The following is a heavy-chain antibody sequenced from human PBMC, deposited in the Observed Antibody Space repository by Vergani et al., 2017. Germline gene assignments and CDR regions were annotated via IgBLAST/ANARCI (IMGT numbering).Heavy chain of an antibody. J-gene: IGHJ4*02. V-gene: IGHV1-69*01. CDR3: AVDAGGEQWLVLAY. CDR1: GGTFSSYA. CDR2: IIPIFGTA. Sequence: QVQLVQSGAEVKKPGCSVKVSCKASGGTFSSYASSWVRQAPGQGLEWMGGIIPIFGTANYAQKFQGRVTITADESTSTAYMELSSLRSEETAVYYCAVDAGGEQWLVLAYWGQGTLVTVSS. D-gene: IGHD6-19*01.